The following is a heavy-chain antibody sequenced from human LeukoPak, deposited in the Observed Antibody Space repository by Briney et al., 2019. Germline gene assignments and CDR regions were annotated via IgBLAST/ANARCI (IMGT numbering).Heavy chain of an antibody. D-gene: IGHD2-15*01. V-gene: IGHV1-46*01. J-gene: IGHJ4*02. CDR2: VSPSDGAT. CDR3: TREVAAPYRFDD. CDR1: EKRFRSYN. Sequence: ASVKVSCKASEKRFRSYNMHWVRLAPGQGLEWMGIVSPSDGATNYAQKFQGRVTMTRDTSASAVYMELSSLRSEDTGVYYCTREVAAPYRFDDWGPGTLVTVSS.